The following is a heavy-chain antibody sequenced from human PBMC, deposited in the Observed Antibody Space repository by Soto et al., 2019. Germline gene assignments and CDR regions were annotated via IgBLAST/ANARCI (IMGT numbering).Heavy chain of an antibody. V-gene: IGHV4-59*01. J-gene: IGHJ5*02. CDR2: IFYSGRT. Sequence: PSETLSLTCTVSVGSISSYYWSWIRQPPGKGLEWIGYIFYSGRTNYNPSLKSRVTISVDTSKNQFPLKLSSVTAADTAVYYCARVRGDVLGWFDPWGQGTLVTVSS. CDR1: VGSISSYY. CDR3: ARVRGDVLGWFDP. D-gene: IGHD3-16*01.